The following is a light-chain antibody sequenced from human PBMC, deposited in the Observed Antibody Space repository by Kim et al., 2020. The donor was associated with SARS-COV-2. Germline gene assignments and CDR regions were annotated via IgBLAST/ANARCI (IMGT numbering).Light chain of an antibody. CDR2: RAS. Sequence: SESVGDRVTITCRASQDIGTWLAWYQQKPGKPPKLLIYRASSLETGVPSRFSGSGSGTGFTLTISSLQPDDFATYYCQHYSRFPYTFGQGTKLEI. CDR1: QDIGTW. CDR3: QHYSRFPYT. J-gene: IGKJ2*01. V-gene: IGKV1-5*03.